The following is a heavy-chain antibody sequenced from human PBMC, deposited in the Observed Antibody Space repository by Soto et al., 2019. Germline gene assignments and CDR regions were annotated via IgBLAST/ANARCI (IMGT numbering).Heavy chain of an antibody. CDR2: IYYSGST. Sequence: QVQLQESGPGLVKPSETLSLTCTVSGGSISSYYWSWIRQPPGKGLEWIGYIYYSGSTNYNPSLKSRVNISVPPSKNHFPLELSSASAADPAVYYCSGVRYNWNYRCDSWGQGTLVTVSS. CDR1: GGSISSYY. J-gene: IGHJ4*02. V-gene: IGHV4-59*12. D-gene: IGHD1-7*01. CDR3: SGVRYNWNYRCDS.